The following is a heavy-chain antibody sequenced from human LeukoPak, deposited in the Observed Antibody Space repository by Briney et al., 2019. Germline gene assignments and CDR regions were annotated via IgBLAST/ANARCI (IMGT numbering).Heavy chain of an antibody. Sequence: SETLSLTCTVSGGSISSYYWSWIRQPPGKGLEWIGRIYTSGSTNYNPSLKSRVTISVDTSKNQFSLKLSSVTAADTAVYYCASTPVFYYDSSGYARWGSFDIWGQGTMVTVSS. V-gene: IGHV4-4*08. D-gene: IGHD3-22*01. J-gene: IGHJ3*02. CDR2: IYTSGST. CDR1: GGSISSYY. CDR3: ASTPVFYYDSSGYARWGSFDI.